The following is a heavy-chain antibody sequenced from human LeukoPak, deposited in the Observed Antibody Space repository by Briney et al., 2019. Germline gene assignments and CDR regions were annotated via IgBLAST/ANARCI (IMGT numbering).Heavy chain of an antibody. V-gene: IGHV3-53*01. J-gene: IGHJ4*02. CDR1: GFTDSSNY. Sequence: GGSLRLSCAASGFTDSSNYISWVRQAPGKGLERVSVIYSGGSTYYADSVTGRFTISRDNSKNTLYLQMNSLRAEDTAVYYCARGVDGDYSFDYWGQGTLVTVSS. CDR2: IYSGGST. D-gene: IGHD4-17*01. CDR3: ARGVDGDYSFDY.